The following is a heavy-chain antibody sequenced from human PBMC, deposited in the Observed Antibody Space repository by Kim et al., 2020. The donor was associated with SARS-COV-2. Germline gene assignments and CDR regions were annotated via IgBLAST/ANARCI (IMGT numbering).Heavy chain of an antibody. J-gene: IGHJ3*02. V-gene: IGHV3-64D*09. Sequence: SVKGRFTISRDNSKNTLYRQMSSLRAEDTAVYYCVKGHLISPKPRDAFDIWCQGTMVTVSS. CDR3: VKGHLISPKPRDAFDI.